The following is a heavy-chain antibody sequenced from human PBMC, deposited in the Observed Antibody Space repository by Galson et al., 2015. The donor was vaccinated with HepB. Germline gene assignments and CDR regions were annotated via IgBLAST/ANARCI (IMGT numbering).Heavy chain of an antibody. CDR1: GGSFNSYA. J-gene: IGHJ4*02. V-gene: IGHV1-69*10. CDR3: ATAGDCNGGSCSEGY. CDR2: IIPVFGIG. D-gene: IGHD2-15*01. Sequence: SVKVSCKASGGSFNSYAISWVRQAPGQGLDWVGGIIPVFGIGNYAQRFQGRVTITADKSTRTVYMEMTSLRSDDTAVYYCATAGDCNGGSCSEGYWGQGTLVTVSS.